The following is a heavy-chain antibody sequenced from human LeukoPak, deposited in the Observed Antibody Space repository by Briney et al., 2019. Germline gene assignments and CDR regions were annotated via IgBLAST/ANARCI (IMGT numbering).Heavy chain of an antibody. J-gene: IGHJ4*02. CDR1: GDSISSSNW. Sequence: PSETLSLTCAVSGDSISSSNWWSWVRQPPGKGLEWIGEIYHSGSTNYNPSLKSRVTISVDKSKNQFSLKLSSVTAADTAVYYCARLTYYDFWRVTDYWGQGTLVTVSS. CDR3: ARLTYYDFWRVTDY. CDR2: IYHSGST. V-gene: IGHV4-4*02. D-gene: IGHD3-3*01.